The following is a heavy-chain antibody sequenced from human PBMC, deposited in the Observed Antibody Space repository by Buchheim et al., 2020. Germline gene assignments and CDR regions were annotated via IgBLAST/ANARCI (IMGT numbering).Heavy chain of an antibody. CDR3: ARTKSIASVGMGWFDP. Sequence: QVQLQESGPRLVNPSETLSLTCSVSGDSISSDYWSWIRQPPGKGLEWIGYVHDSGSTNYNPSLKSRVTMSLDTSDKEFSLTLSSVTAADTAVYYCARTKSIASVGMGWFDPWGQG. J-gene: IGHJ5*02. CDR1: GDSISSDY. CDR2: VHDSGST. D-gene: IGHD6-13*01. V-gene: IGHV4-59*01.